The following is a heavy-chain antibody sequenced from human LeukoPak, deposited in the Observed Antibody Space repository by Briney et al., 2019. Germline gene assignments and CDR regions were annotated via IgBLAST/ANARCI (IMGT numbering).Heavy chain of an antibody. CDR3: ARGSMINY. J-gene: IGHJ4*02. V-gene: IGHV1-46*01. D-gene: IGHD3-22*01. CDR1: GYTFTSNY. Sequence: ASVKVSCKAFGYTFTSNYMHWVRQAPGQGPEWMGVISPSGGSTTYAQKFQGRVTLTRDMSTSTDYLELSSLRSEDTAVYYCARGSMINYWGQGTLVTVSS. CDR2: ISPSGGST.